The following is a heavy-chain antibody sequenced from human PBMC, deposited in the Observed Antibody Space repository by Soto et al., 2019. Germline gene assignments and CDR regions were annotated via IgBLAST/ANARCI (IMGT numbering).Heavy chain of an antibody. D-gene: IGHD2-2*01. CDR1: GFTFSSYA. Sequence: PGGSLRLSCAASGFTFSSYAMSWVRQAPGKGLEWVSAISGSGGSTYYADSVKGRFTISRDNSKNTLYLQMNSLRAEDTAVYYCAKDIGYCSSTSCRPSAFDIWGQGTVVTVSS. CDR2: ISGSGGST. CDR3: AKDIGYCSSTSCRPSAFDI. J-gene: IGHJ3*02. V-gene: IGHV3-23*01.